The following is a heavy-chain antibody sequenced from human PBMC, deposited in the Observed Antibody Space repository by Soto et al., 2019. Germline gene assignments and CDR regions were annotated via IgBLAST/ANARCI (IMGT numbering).Heavy chain of an antibody. CDR2: ISSSSSYI. D-gene: IGHD5-18*01. CDR3: AKDGGGYNYGYVMLDKYYYGMDV. J-gene: IGHJ6*02. Sequence: PGGSLRLSCAASGFTFSSYSMNWVRQAPGKGLEWVSSISSSSSYIYYADSVRGRFTISRDNSKNTLFLQMNSLRAEDTAVYYCAKDGGGYNYGYVMLDKYYYGMDVWGQGTTVTVSS. CDR1: GFTFSSYS. V-gene: IGHV3-21*01.